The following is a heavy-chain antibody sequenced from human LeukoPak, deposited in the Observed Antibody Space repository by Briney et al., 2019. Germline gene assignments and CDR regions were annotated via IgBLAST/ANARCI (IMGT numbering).Heavy chain of an antibody. D-gene: IGHD6-6*01. CDR3: ARGSRSSSSDGNAFDI. V-gene: IGHV1-2*02. CDR1: GYIFTGYY. CDR2: INPNSGGA. Sequence: ASVKVSCKASGYIFTGYYIHWVRQAPGQGLEWMGWINPNSGGANYAQRFQGRVIMTRDTSISTAYMELSSLRSEDTAVYYCARGSRSSSSDGNAFDIWGQGTMVTVSS. J-gene: IGHJ3*02.